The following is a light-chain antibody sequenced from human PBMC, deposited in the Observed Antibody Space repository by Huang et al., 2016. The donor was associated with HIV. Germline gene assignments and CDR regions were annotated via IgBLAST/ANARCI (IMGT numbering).Light chain of an antibody. Sequence: EIVLTQSPATLSLSPGERATLSCRASQSVSSYLAWYQQKPGQAPRLLIDDASNRATGIPTRFSGSGSGTDFTLTISSLESEDFAVYYCQQRSNWPPTFGQGTTVEIK. CDR1: QSVSSY. CDR2: DAS. CDR3: QQRSNWPPT. V-gene: IGKV3-11*01. J-gene: IGKJ1*01.